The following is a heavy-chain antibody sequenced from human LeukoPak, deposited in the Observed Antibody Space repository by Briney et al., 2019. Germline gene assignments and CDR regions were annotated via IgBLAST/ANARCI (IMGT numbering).Heavy chain of an antibody. V-gene: IGHV3-48*04. J-gene: IGHJ6*02. Sequence: GGSLRLSCAASGFTFSSYSMNWVRQAPGKGLEWVSYISSGSRTIYYADSVKGRFTISRDNAKNSLYLQMNSLRAEDTAVYYCTRDLMDYDVSTGLHHYYMDVWGQGTTVTVSS. D-gene: IGHD3-9*01. CDR1: GFTFSSYS. CDR3: TRDLMDYDVSTGLHHYYMDV. CDR2: ISSGSRTI.